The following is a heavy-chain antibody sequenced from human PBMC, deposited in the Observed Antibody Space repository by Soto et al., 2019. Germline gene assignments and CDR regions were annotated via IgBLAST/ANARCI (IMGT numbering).Heavy chain of an antibody. Sequence: GASVKVSCKTSGYTFSSFALHWVRQAPGERPEWVGGIIDGNGNTKDSQKFQGRVTITRVTSASTAYMEVRSLRFDDTAVYYCARGGTPIDYWGQGTLVTVSS. D-gene: IGHD3-16*01. CDR2: IIDGNGNT. J-gene: IGHJ4*02. CDR1: GYTFSSFA. V-gene: IGHV1-3*01. CDR3: ARGGTPIDY.